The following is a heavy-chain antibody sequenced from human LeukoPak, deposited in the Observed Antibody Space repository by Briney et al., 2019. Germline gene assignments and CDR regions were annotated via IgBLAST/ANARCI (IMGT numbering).Heavy chain of an antibody. CDR2: INHSGST. J-gene: IGHJ4*02. Sequence: SETLSLTCAVYGGSFSGYYWSWIRQPPGKGLEWIGEINHSGSTNYNPSLKSRVTMSIDTSKNQFSLKLNSVTAADTAVYYCAREYGDFDYWGQGTLVTVSS. CDR3: AREYGDFDY. D-gene: IGHD4-17*01. CDR1: GGSFSGYY. V-gene: IGHV4-34*01.